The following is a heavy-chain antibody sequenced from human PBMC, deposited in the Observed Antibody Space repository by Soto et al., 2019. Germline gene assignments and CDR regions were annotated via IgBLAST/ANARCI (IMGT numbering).Heavy chain of an antibody. CDR1: GSSISSDSSY. CDR2: IYYSGTT. V-gene: IGHV4-39*02. Sequence: SETLSLTCTVSGSSISSDSSYWDWIRQPPGKGLEWIGNIYYSGTTYYNPSLKSRVTMSVDTSKNQFSLKLTSVTAADTAVYYCARDKITGLFDYWGQGTLVTVSS. CDR3: ARDKITGLFDY. J-gene: IGHJ4*02. D-gene: IGHD2-8*02.